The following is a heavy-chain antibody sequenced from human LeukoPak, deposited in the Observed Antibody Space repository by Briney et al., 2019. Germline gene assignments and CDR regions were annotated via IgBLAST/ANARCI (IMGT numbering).Heavy chain of an antibody. J-gene: IGHJ4*02. V-gene: IGHV4-59*13. CDR2: IYSSGST. D-gene: IGHD3-10*01. CDR1: GGSISTYY. Sequence: SETLSLTCTVSGGSISTYYWSWIRQPPGKGLEWIGYIYSSGSTNYNPSLKSRATMSVDTSKNQFSLKLNSVTAADTAVYYCARDLLGRGGSFDYWGQGTLVTVSS. CDR3: ARDLLGRGGSFDY.